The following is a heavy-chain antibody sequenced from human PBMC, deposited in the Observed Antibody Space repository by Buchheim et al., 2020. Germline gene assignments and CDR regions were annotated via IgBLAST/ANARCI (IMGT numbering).Heavy chain of an antibody. D-gene: IGHD1-26*01. CDR3: ARDSLAGARNFEY. J-gene: IGHJ4*02. CDR1: GFSLSNYGVG. Sequence: QITLKESGPTLVKPTQTLTLTCTFSGFSLSNYGVGVGWIRQSPGQALEWLAVIYWDDDKHYNPSPKSRITITSDTSKNEVVLTMTNMDPVDTATYFCARDSLAGARNFEYWGQGTL. V-gene: IGHV2-5*02. CDR2: IYWDDDK.